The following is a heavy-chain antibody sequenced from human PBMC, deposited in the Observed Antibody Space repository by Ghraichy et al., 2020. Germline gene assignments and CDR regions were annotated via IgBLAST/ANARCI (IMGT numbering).Heavy chain of an antibody. J-gene: IGHJ5*02. V-gene: IGHV4-39*01. CDR1: GGSISSSSYY. D-gene: IGHD1-26*01. CDR3: ARMKGFIVGARFWFDP. CDR2: IYYSGST. Sequence: SETLSLTCTVSGGSISSSSYYWGWIRQPPGKGLEWIGSIYYSGSTYYNPSLKSRVTISVDTSKNQFSLKLSSVTAADTAVYYCARMKGFIVGARFWFDPWGQGTLVTVSS.